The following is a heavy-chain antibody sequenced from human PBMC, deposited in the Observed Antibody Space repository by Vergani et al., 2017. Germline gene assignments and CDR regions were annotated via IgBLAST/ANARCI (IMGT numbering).Heavy chain of an antibody. CDR3: AKPWGYCSGGSCSTPNWFDP. D-gene: IGHD2-15*01. CDR1: GFTFSSYG. CDR2: IRYDGSNK. J-gene: IGHJ5*02. V-gene: IGHV3-30*02. Sequence: QVQLVESGGGVVQPGGSLRLSCAASGFTFSSYGMHWVRQAPGKGLEWVAFIRYDGSNKYYADSVKGRFTISRDNSKTTLYLQMNSLRAEDTAVYYCAKPWGYCSGGSCSTPNWFDPWGQGTLVTVSS.